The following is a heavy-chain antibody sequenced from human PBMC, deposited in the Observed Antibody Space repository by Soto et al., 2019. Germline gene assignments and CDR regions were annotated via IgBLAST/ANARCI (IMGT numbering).Heavy chain of an antibody. Sequence: SETLSLTCAVSGGSISSGGYSWSWIRQPPGKGLEWIGYIYHSGSTYYNPSLKSRVTISVDRSKNQFSLKLSSVTAADTAVYYCARRGYCTDGVSSYFDYWGQRNLVTVSS. CDR3: ARRGYCTDGVSSYFDY. CDR2: IYHSGST. D-gene: IGHD2-8*01. J-gene: IGHJ4*02. V-gene: IGHV4-30-2*01. CDR1: GGSISSGGYS.